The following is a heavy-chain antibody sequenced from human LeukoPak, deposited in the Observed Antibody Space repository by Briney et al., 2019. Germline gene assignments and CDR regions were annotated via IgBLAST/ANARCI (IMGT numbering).Heavy chain of an antibody. D-gene: IGHD3-10*01. CDR1: GFTFSSYA. CDR3: AKDLLYYGSGRLLAFDY. J-gene: IGHJ4*02. V-gene: IGHV3-23*01. CDR2: ISGSGGST. Sequence: GGSLRLSCAASGFTFSSYAMSWVRQAPGKGLEWVSAISGSGGSTYYADSVKGRFTISRDNSKNTLCLQMNSLRAEDTAVYYCAKDLLYYGSGRLLAFDYWGQGTLVTVSS.